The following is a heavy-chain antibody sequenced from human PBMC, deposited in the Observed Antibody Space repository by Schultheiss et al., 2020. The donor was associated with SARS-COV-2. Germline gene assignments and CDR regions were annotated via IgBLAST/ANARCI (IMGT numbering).Heavy chain of an antibody. CDR3: AKMRHIVVVTAILDY. V-gene: IGHV3-23*01. D-gene: IGHD2-21*02. Sequence: GGSLRLSCAASGFTFSSYSMNWVRQAPGKGLEWVSAISGSGGSTYYADSVKGRFTISRDNSKNTLYLQMNSLRAEDTAVYYCAKMRHIVVVTAILDYWGQGTLVTVSS. J-gene: IGHJ4*02. CDR2: ISGSGGST. CDR1: GFTFSSYS.